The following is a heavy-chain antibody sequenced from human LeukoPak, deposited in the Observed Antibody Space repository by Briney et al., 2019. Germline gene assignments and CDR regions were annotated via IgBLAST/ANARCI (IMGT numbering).Heavy chain of an antibody. V-gene: IGHV3-30*02. D-gene: IGHD6-6*01. CDR2: IRYDGSNK. CDR3: AKVNSSSSVFDY. CDR1: GFTFSSYS. J-gene: IGHJ4*02. Sequence: GGSLRLSCAASGFTFSSYSMSWVRQAPGKGLEWVAFIRYDGSNKYYADSVKGRFTISRDNSKNTLYLQMNSLRAEDTAVYYCAKVNSSSSVFDYWGQGTLVSVSS.